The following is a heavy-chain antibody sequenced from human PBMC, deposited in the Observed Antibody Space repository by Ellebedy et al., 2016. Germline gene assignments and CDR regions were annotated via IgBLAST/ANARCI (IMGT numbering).Heavy chain of an antibody. CDR3: AKDWAEYCSSTSCYAGY. D-gene: IGHD2-2*01. J-gene: IGHJ4*02. Sequence: SETLSLTXTVSGYSISSGYYWGWIRQPPGKGLEWIGSIYHSGSTYYNPSLKSRVTISVDTSKNQFSLKLSSVTAADTAVYYCAKDWAEYCSSTSCYAGYWGQGTLVTVSS. V-gene: IGHV4-38-2*02. CDR1: GYSISSGYY. CDR2: IYHSGST.